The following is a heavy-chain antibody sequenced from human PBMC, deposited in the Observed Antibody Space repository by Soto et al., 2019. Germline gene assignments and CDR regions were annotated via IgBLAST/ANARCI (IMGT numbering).Heavy chain of an antibody. CDR1: GGSFSGYY. CDR3: ARVVVAATEHYDSSGAIDY. D-gene: IGHD3-22*01. J-gene: IGHJ4*02. V-gene: IGHV4-34*01. Sequence: PSETLSLTCAVYGGSFSGYYWSWIRRPPGKGLEWIGEINHSGSTNYNPSLKSRVTISVDTSKNQFSLKLSSVTAADTAVYYCARVVVAATEHYDSSGAIDYWGQGTLVTVSS. CDR2: INHSGST.